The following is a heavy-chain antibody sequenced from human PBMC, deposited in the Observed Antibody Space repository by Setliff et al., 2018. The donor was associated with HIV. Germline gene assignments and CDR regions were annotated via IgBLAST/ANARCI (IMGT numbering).Heavy chain of an antibody. CDR1: GYSISSGYY. D-gene: IGHD4-17*01. V-gene: IGHV4-38-2*02. J-gene: IGHJ4*02. CDR2: IYYGGST. Sequence: SETLSLTCAVSGYSISSGYYWGWIRQPPGKGLEWIGSIYYGGSTYYNPSLKSRVTISVDTSKNQFSLKLSSVTAADTAVYYCARDFNYGDLDYWGQGTLVTVSS. CDR3: ARDFNYGDLDY.